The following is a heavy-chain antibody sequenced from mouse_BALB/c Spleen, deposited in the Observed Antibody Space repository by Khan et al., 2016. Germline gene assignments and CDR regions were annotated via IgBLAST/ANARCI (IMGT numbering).Heavy chain of an antibody. CDR3: ARYDVYYFDY. D-gene: IGHD2-3*01. V-gene: IGHV3-8*02. CDR2: LNYSGST. CDR1: GDSTTSGY. Sequence: VQLKEPGPSLVKTSQTLSLTCSVTGDSTTSGYWKRLRNFQENKLEYMGNLNYSGSTYYNQSLKSRIAITRDTSKNKYYLQLNSVSAEDTATYYFARYDVYYFDYWGHGTTLTVSS. J-gene: IGHJ2*01.